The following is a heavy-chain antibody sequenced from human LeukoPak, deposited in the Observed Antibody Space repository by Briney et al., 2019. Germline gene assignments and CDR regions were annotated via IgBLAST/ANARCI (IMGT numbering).Heavy chain of an antibody. CDR1: ERTFTSYT. V-gene: IGHV1-69*02. J-gene: IGHJ4*02. CDR3: ARGDSSGYLDY. D-gene: IGHD3-22*01. CDR2: IIPILVVA. Sequence: GASVKLSCKASERTFTSYTISWVRQAPGHRLEWMGGIIPILVVANYAQKVQGRVTITADKSTSTAYMELSSLRSEDTGVYYCARGDSSGYLDYWGQGTLVTVSS.